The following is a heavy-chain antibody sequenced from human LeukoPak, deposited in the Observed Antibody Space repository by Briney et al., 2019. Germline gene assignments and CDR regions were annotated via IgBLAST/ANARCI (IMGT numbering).Heavy chain of an antibody. CDR1: GGSLRTGGSY. J-gene: IGHJ3*02. D-gene: IGHD4-17*01. Sequence: SQTLSLTRPVSGGSLRTGGSYSSWLRPHPWKGLQWIGYIYYSGSTYYNPSLKSRVTISVDTSKNQISLKLSSVTAADTAVYYCARGGMTTVTKSAFDIWGQGTMVTVSS. V-gene: IGHV4-31*03. CDR3: ARGGMTTVTKSAFDI. CDR2: IYYSGST.